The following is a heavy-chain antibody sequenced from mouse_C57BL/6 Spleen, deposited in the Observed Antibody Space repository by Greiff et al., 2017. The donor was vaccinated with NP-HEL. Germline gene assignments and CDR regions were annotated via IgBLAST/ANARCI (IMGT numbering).Heavy chain of an antibody. CDR1: GYAFSSYW. V-gene: IGHV1-80*01. CDR3: ARSHSNAYAMDY. J-gene: IGHJ4*01. D-gene: IGHD2-5*01. CDR2: IYPGDGDT. Sequence: VKLMESGAELVKPGASVKISCKASGYAFSSYWMNWVKQRPGKGLEWIGQIYPGDGDTNYNGKFKGKATLTADKSSSTAYMQLSSLTSEDSAVYFCARSHSNAYAMDYWGQGTSVTVSS.